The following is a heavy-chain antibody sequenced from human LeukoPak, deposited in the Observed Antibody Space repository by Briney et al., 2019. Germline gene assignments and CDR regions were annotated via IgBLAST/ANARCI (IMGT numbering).Heavy chain of an antibody. CDR2: ISGTGSYK. CDR1: GFTFSSYS. D-gene: IGHD3-10*01. CDR3: ARAKPKNMVRGLIMRRESRYYFDY. J-gene: IGHJ4*02. V-gene: IGHV3-21*04. Sequence: PGGSLRLSCAASGFTFSSYSMNWVRQAPGKGLEWVSSISGTGSYKYYADSVKGRFTISRDNAKNSLYLQMNSLRAEDTAVYYCARAKPKNMVRGLIMRRESRYYFDYWGQGTLVTVSS.